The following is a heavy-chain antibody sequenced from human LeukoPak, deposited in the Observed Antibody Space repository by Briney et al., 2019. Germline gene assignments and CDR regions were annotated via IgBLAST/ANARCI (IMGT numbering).Heavy chain of an antibody. J-gene: IGHJ4*02. Sequence: GGSLRLSCAASGFTFSSYGMHWVRQAPGKGLEWVAVIWYDGSNKYYADSVKGRFTISRDNSKNTLYLQMNSLRAEDTAVHYCARVFSSGWCDYWGQGTLVTVSS. CDR3: ARVFSSGWCDY. CDR1: GFTFSSYG. V-gene: IGHV3-33*01. CDR2: IWYDGSNK. D-gene: IGHD6-19*01.